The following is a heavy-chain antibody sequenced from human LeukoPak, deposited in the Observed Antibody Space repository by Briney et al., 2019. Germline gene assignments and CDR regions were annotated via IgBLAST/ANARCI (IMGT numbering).Heavy chain of an antibody. CDR2: IYTSGST. D-gene: IGHD3-22*01. CDR1: GGSISSYY. J-gene: IGHJ4*02. Sequence: PSETLSLTCTVSGGSISSYYWSWIRQPAGKGLEWIGRIYTSGSTNYNPSLKSRVTMSVDTSKNQFSLKLSSVTVADTAVYYCASEYYYDSSGYLIVDYWGQGTLVTVSS. V-gene: IGHV4-4*07. CDR3: ASEYYYDSSGYLIVDY.